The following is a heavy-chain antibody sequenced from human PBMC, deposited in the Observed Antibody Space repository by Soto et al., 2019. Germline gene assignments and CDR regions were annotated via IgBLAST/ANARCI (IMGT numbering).Heavy chain of an antibody. CDR2: IYYSGST. J-gene: IGHJ6*02. CDR3: ARVEARLLWFGELLSTNYYYGMDV. V-gene: IGHV4-59*01. D-gene: IGHD3-10*01. Sequence: NPSETLSLTCTVSGGSISSYYWSWIRQPPGKGLEWIGYIYYSGSTNYNPSLKSRVTISVDTSKNQFSLKLSSVTAADTAVYYCARVEARLLWFGELLSTNYYYGMDVWGQGTTVTVSS. CDR1: GGSISSYY.